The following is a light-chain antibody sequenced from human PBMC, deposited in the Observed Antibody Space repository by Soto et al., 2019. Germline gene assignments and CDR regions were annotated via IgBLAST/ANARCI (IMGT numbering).Light chain of an antibody. Sequence: DIQMTQSPSTLSASLGDRVTITCRASQSISSWLAWYQQKPGKAPKLLIYDASSLESGVPSRFSGSGSGTEFTLTISSLQPDDFATYYCQQYNSYSQAWTFGQGTKVDIK. J-gene: IGKJ1*01. CDR2: DAS. CDR1: QSISSW. CDR3: QQYNSYSQAWT. V-gene: IGKV1-5*01.